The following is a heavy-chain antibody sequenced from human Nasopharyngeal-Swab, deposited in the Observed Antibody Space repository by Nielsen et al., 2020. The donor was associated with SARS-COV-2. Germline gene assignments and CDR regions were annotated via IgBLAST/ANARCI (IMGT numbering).Heavy chain of an antibody. J-gene: IGHJ6*03. Sequence: RQAPGKGLEWIGSIYYSGSSYYNPSLESRVTISVDTSKNQFSLKLSSVTAADTAVYYCARLRATVTTSYHYYYYMDVWGKGTTVTVSS. CDR2: IYYSGSS. V-gene: IGHV4-39*01. CDR3: ARLRATVTTSYHYYYYMDV. D-gene: IGHD4-11*01.